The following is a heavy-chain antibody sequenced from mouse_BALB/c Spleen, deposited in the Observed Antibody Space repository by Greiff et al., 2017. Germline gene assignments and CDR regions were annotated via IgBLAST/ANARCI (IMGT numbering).Heavy chain of an antibody. D-gene: IGHD2-10*01. V-gene: IGHV3-2*02. J-gene: IGHJ2*01. CDR1: GYSITSDYA. Sequence: EVQLQESGPGLVKPSQSLSLTCTVTGYSITSDYAWNWIRQFPGNKLEWMGYISYSGSTSYNPSLKSRISITRDTSKNQFFLQLNSVTTEDTATYYCARLAYYGNRLDYWGQGTTLTVSS. CDR3: ARLAYYGNRLDY. CDR2: ISYSGST.